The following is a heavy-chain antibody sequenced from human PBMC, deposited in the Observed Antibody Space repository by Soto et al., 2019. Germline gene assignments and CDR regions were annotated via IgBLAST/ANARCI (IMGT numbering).Heavy chain of an antibody. V-gene: IGHV3-23*01. CDR3: AKDRRGLYDSSAYDY. CDR2: FSGGGGST. Sequence: EVRLLESGGGLVQPGGSLRLSCAASGFTFSSYAMSWVRQAPGKGLEWVSGFSGGGGSTSYTDSVKGRFTISRDNYKNTLYLQMTSLRAEDTAIYYCAKDRRGLYDSSAYDYWGQGTLVTVSS. J-gene: IGHJ4*02. CDR1: GFTFSSYA. D-gene: IGHD3-22*01.